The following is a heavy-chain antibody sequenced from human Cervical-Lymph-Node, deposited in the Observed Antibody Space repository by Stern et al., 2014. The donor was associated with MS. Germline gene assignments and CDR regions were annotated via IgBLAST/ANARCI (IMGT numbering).Heavy chain of an antibody. Sequence: QVQLVQSGPGLVKPSQTLSLTCTVSGGSISSGGFYWSWIRQHPGKGLEWIGYIYYSGTTYYNPSLKSRLSISVDTSKNQFSLKLSSVTAADTAVYYCARDLFITDNVDYGYYYSGMDVWGQGTTVTVSS. CDR2: IYYSGTT. D-gene: IGHD3-16*01. V-gene: IGHV4-31*03. CDR3: ARDLFITDNVDYGYYYSGMDV. J-gene: IGHJ6*02. CDR1: GGSISSGGFY.